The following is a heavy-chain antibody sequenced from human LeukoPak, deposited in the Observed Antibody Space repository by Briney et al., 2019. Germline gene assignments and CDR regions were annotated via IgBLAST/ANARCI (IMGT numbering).Heavy chain of an antibody. CDR3: ARESGIPAAGTVEY. Sequence: PSETLSLTCTVSGGSISSSSYYWVWVRQPPGKGLEWIASIYYNGNTYYKPSLKSRVTISVDTSKNQFSLKLSSVTAADTAVYYCARESGIPAAGTVEYWGQGTLVTVSS. CDR1: GGSISSSSYY. CDR2: IYYNGNT. V-gene: IGHV4-39*07. D-gene: IGHD6-13*01. J-gene: IGHJ4*02.